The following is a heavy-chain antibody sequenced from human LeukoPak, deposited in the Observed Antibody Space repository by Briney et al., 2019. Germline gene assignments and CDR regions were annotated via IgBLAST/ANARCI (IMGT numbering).Heavy chain of an antibody. CDR3: ARRNYGDSRRWVDP. J-gene: IGHJ5*02. CDR2: MNPNSGNT. CDR1: GYIFSSYS. V-gene: IGHV1-8*02. Sequence: ASVKVSCKASGYIFSSYSISWVRQAPGQGLEWMGWMNPNSGNTGYAQKFQGRVTMTRDTSISTAYMELSSLRSEDTAVYYCARRNYGDSRRWVDPWGQGTLVTVSS. D-gene: IGHD4-17*01.